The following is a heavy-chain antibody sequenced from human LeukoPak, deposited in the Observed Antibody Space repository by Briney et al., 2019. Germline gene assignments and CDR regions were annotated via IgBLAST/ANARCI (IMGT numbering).Heavy chain of an antibody. D-gene: IGHD5-12*01. Sequence: ASVKVTCKASGYTFTSYGISWVRQAPGQGLEWMGWISAYNGNTNYAQKLQGRVTMTTDTSTSTAYMELRSLRSDDTAVYYCARARGYGRGPNWFDPWGQGTLVTVSS. CDR1: GYTFTSYG. V-gene: IGHV1-18*01. CDR3: ARARGYGRGPNWFDP. J-gene: IGHJ5*02. CDR2: ISAYNGNT.